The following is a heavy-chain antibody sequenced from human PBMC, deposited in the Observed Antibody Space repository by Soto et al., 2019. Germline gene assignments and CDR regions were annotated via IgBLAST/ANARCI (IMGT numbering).Heavy chain of an antibody. CDR1: GFTVSSNY. D-gene: IGHD2-2*01. CDR3: AIPRRELVPAAGYYYSYYGMDV. V-gene: IGHV3-53*01. J-gene: IGHJ6*02. CDR2: IYSGGST. Sequence: EVQLVESGGGLIQPGGSLRLSCAASGFTVSSNYMSWVRQAPGKGLEWVSVIYSGGSTYYADSVKGRFTISRDNSKNTLYLQMNSLRAEDTAVYYCAIPRRELVPAAGYYYSYYGMDVWGQGTTVTVSS.